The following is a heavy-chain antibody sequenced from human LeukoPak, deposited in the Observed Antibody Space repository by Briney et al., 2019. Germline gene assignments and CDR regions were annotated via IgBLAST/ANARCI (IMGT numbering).Heavy chain of an antibody. V-gene: IGHV4-61*01. D-gene: IGHD2-15*01. J-gene: IGHJ3*02. CDR3: ACDGHTGYCSGGSCYPGTFDI. Sequence: SETLSLTCSGSGGSVRSDRYDWSWIRQPPGKGLEWIGHIYYNGSTTYNPSLGSRVTISLDTSKNQVSLKLSSVTAADTAVYYCACDGHTGYCSGGSCYPGTFDIWGQGTMVTVSS. CDR1: GGSVRSDRYD. CDR2: IYYNGST.